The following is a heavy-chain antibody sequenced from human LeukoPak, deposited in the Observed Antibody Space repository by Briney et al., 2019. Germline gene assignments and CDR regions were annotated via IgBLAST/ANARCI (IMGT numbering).Heavy chain of an antibody. J-gene: IGHJ4*01. V-gene: IGHV1-24*01. CDR2: FDPEDGEDGET. D-gene: IGHD5-12*01. CDR3: AMTDRYAGRPFDY. CDR1: GYSLIEVA. Sequence: GASVKVSCKVAGYSLIEVAMHWVRQAPGKGLEWVGSFDPEDGEDGETHYAQKFQGRVIMTEDASTDTAYMELGSLRSEDTAVYYCAMTDRYAGRPFDYWGHGTLVTVSS.